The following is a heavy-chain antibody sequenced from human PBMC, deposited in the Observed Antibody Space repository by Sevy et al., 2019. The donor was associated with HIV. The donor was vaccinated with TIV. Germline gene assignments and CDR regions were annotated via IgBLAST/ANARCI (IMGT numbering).Heavy chain of an antibody. CDR1: GFTFSSYD. D-gene: IGHD3-10*01. J-gene: IGHJ5*02. Sequence: GGSLRLSCTASGFTFSSYDMNWVRQAPGKGLEWVSKISSSGSSIYYADSVKGRFTISEDNAKNSLNLQMNSLRAEDTAVYYCTRNGGAFDNGFDPWGQGTLVTVSS. CDR3: TRNGGAFDNGFDP. CDR2: ISSSGSSI. V-gene: IGHV3-48*03.